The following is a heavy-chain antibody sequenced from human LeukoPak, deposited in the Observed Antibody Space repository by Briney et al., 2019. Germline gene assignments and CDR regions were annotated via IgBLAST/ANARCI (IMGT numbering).Heavy chain of an antibody. D-gene: IGHD6-13*01. Sequence: SETLSLTCAVYGGFFSGYYWSWSRQPPGKGLEWIGEIDHRGSTNYNPSLKSRVTISVDTSKNQFSLRLSSVTTADTAVYYCVTPIGDSSTSEHWGQGTLVTVSS. J-gene: IGHJ4*02. V-gene: IGHV4-34*01. CDR1: GGFFSGYY. CDR3: VTPIGDSSTSEH. CDR2: IDHRGST.